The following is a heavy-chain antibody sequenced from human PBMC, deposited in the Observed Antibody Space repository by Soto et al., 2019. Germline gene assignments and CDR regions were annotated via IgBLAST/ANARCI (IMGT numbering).Heavy chain of an antibody. D-gene: IGHD6-25*01. CDR1: GGSISRGGHY. J-gene: IGHJ4*02. CDR2: IYPSGSS. Sequence: SETLSLTCTVSGGSISRGGHYWNWIRQRPGKGLVWIGYIYPSGSSYYKPSLRNRVSISVDTSKNQVSLQLTFVTAADTAVYYCARSLTQAAFDFWGQGALVTVSS. CDR3: ARSLTQAAFDF. V-gene: IGHV4-31*03.